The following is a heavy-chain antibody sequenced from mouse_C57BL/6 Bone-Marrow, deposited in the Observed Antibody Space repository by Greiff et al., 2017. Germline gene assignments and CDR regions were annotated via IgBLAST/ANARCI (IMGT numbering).Heavy chain of an antibody. Sequence: EVQLQQSGAELVKPGASVKLSCTASGFNIKDYYIHWVKQRTEQGLEWIGRIDPEDGETKYAPKFKDKATITADTSSNTAYLHLSSLTSEYTAVYYCTRSLSYYGTNYWGQGTTLTVSS. V-gene: IGHV14-2*01. J-gene: IGHJ2*01. CDR3: TRSLSYYGTNY. D-gene: IGHD1-1*01. CDR1: GFNIKDYY. CDR2: IDPEDGET.